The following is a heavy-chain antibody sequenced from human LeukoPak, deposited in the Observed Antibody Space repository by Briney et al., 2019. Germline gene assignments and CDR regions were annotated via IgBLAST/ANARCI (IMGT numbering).Heavy chain of an antibody. D-gene: IGHD3-16*01. CDR2: IHYSGKA. Sequence: SETLSLTCTVSGGSISGYYWTWIRQPPGKGLEWIGQIHYSGKADYNPSLRSRITISVDTSKNQMSLKLTSLTAADTAIYYLARFGVYYDMDVWGQGTTVTVSS. CDR1: GGSISGYY. V-gene: IGHV4-59*01. J-gene: IGHJ6*02. CDR3: ARFGVYYDMDV.